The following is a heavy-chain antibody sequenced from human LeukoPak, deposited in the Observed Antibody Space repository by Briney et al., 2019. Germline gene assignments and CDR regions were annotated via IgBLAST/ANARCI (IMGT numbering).Heavy chain of an antibody. CDR2: MNPNSGNT. V-gene: IGHV1-8*01. Sequence: GASVKVSCKASGYTFTSYDINWVRQATGQGLEWMGWMNPNSGNTGYAQKFQGRVTMTRNTSISTAYMELSSLRSEDTAVYYCARARRIVGATHNYYYYYMDIWGKGTTVTVSS. CDR1: GYTFTSYD. J-gene: IGHJ6*03. D-gene: IGHD1-26*01. CDR3: ARARRIVGATHNYYYYYMDI.